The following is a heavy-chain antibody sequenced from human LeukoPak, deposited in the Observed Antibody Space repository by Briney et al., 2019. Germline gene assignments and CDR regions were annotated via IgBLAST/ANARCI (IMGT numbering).Heavy chain of an antibody. V-gene: IGHV4-34*01. CDR3: ATSYDAKTAPYDL. Sequence: KASETLSLTCAVYGGSFSGYYWSCLRQPPGKGLEWIGEINHSGSTNYNPSLKSRVTMSVDTSKNQLSMELRFLTAADTAVYYCATSYDAKTAPYDLWGQGTQVTVSS. CDR1: GGSFSGYY. J-gene: IGHJ5*02. D-gene: IGHD3-3*01. CDR2: INHSGST.